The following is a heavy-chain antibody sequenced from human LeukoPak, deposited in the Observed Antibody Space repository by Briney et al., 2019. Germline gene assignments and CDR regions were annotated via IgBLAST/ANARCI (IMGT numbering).Heavy chain of an antibody. CDR1: GGSISGWY. J-gene: IGHJ4*02. CDR2: IYGSGNT. D-gene: IGHD6-19*01. V-gene: IGHV4-59*01. CDR3: ARETSLAGFASGLGFNY. Sequence: SETLSLTCTVSGGSISGWYWSWIRQPPGKGLGRIGYIYGSGNTNYNPSLKSRVTMSIDTSKNQFSLKLTSVTAADTATYYCARETSLAGFASGLGFNYWGQGILVTVSS.